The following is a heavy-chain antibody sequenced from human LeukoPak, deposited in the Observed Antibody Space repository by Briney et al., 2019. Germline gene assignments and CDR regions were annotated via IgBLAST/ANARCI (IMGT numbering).Heavy chain of an antibody. CDR1: GFTFSSHW. CDR3: ARGTSSSPNWFDP. CDR2: IKLDGSEK. Sequence: GGSLRLSCEASGFTFSSHWMSWVRQAPGKGLEWVANIKLDGSEKYYVDSVKGRFTISRDNAANSLFLQMNSLGAEDTAVYYCARGTSSSPNWFDPWGQGTLVTVSS. V-gene: IGHV3-7*04. J-gene: IGHJ5*02. D-gene: IGHD6-13*01.